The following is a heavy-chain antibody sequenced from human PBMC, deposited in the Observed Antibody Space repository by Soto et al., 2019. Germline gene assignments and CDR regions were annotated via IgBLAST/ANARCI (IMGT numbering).Heavy chain of an antibody. Sequence: PSETLSLTCTFSGGSISSGGYSWSWIRQPPGKGLEWIGYMNHSGSTYYNPSLKSRVTISVDTSKNQFSLKLSSVTAADTAVYYCARGRRGYLNYWGQGTLVTVSS. J-gene: IGHJ4*02. D-gene: IGHD3-22*01. CDR1: GGSISSGGYS. CDR2: MNHSGST. V-gene: IGHV4-30-2*01. CDR3: ARGRRGYLNY.